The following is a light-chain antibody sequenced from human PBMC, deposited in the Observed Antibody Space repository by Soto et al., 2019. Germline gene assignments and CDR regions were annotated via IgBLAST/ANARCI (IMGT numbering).Light chain of an antibody. CDR2: GAS. V-gene: IGKV1-12*01. CDR1: RDISNS. J-gene: IGKJ2*01. CDR3: QQTSAFPRT. Sequence: DIQMTQSPSSLSASVGDRLTITFRASRDISNSLAWYQQTPGKAPKLLLRGASSLHRGVPSRFSGGGAGTEFTLTISSLQPEDFATYYCQQTSAFPRTFGQGTKVDIK.